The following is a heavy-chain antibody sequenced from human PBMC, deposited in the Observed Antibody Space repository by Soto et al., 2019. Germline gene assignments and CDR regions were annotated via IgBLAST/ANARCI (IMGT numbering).Heavy chain of an antibody. CDR1: GYSISSSNW. Sequence: SETLSLTCAVSGYSISSSNWWGWIRQPPGKGLEWIGYIYYSGSTYYNPSLKSRVTMSVDTSKNQFYLKLSSVTAVDTALYYCARSRAWSGSYYGYFDYWGQGTLVTVSS. CDR3: ARSRAWSGSYYGYFDY. V-gene: IGHV4-28*01. D-gene: IGHD1-26*01. J-gene: IGHJ4*02. CDR2: IYYSGST.